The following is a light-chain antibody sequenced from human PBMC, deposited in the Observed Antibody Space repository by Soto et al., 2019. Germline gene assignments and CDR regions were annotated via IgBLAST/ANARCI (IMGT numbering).Light chain of an antibody. CDR2: LEGSGSY. CDR3: ETWDSNTRV. CDR1: SAHSSYI. Sequence: QLVLTQSSSASASLGSSVKLTCTLSSAHSSYIIAWHQQQPGKAPRYLMKLEGSGSYNKRSGVPDRFSGSSSGADRYLTISNLQFEDEADYYCETWDSNTRVFGGGTKLTVL. V-gene: IGLV4-60*02. J-gene: IGLJ3*02.